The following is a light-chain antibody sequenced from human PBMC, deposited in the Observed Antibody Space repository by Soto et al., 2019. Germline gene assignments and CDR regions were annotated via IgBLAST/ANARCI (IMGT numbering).Light chain of an antibody. CDR2: EVS. V-gene: IGLV2-8*01. Sequence: QSALTQPPSASGSPGQAVTISCTGSDSDVGGHSHVSWYQQHPGEAPKLMIYEVSKQPSGLPDRFSGSQSGNTASLTVSDLQADDEADYYCCSYVAGDSWVFGGGTKVTV. J-gene: IGLJ3*02. CDR1: DSDVGGHSH. CDR3: CSYVAGDSWV.